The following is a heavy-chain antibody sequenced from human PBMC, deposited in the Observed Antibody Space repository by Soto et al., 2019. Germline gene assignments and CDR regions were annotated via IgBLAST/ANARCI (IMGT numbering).Heavy chain of an antibody. V-gene: IGHV4-59*01. Sequence: PSETLSLTCTVSGGSMSSYYWNWIRQPPGKGLEWIGYIYYSVSTNYNPSLKSRVTISVDTSKNQFSLKLSSVTAAETAVYYCATGGSRGCGYLGQGSLVIVSA. CDR2: IYYSVST. CDR1: GGSMSSYY. D-gene: IGHD2-15*01. CDR3: ATGGSRGCGY. J-gene: IGHJ4*02.